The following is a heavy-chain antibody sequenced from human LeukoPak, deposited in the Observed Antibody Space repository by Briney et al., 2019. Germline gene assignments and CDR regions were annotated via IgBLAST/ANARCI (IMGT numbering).Heavy chain of an antibody. Sequence: PGGSLRLSCAASGFTFSSYAMHWVRQAPGKGLEWVAVISYDGSNKYYADSVKGRFTISRDNSKNTLYLQMNSLRAEDTAVYYCARVLSSGYSEVDYWGQGTLVTVSS. J-gene: IGHJ4*02. CDR2: ISYDGSNK. CDR3: ARVLSSGYSEVDY. V-gene: IGHV3-30-3*01. D-gene: IGHD3-22*01. CDR1: GFTFSSYA.